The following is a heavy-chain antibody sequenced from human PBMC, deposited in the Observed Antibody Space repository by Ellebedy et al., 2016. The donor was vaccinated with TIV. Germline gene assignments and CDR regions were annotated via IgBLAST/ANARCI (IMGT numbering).Heavy chain of an antibody. CDR3: AKDGATVVTPLDY. D-gene: IGHD4-23*01. CDR1: GFTFSSYS. J-gene: IGHJ4*02. CDR2: ISGSGGST. Sequence: GESLKISXAASGFTFSSYSMNWVRQAPGKGLEWVSAISGSGGSTYYADSVKGRFTISRDNSKNTLYLQMNSLRAEDTAVYYCAKDGATVVTPLDYWGQGTLVTVSS. V-gene: IGHV3-23*01.